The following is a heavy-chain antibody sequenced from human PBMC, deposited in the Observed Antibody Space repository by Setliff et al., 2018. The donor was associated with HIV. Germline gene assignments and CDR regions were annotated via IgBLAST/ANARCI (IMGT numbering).Heavy chain of an antibody. CDR3: ARDPLYYDFWSGYYN. V-gene: IGHV3-11*06. J-gene: IGHJ4*02. D-gene: IGHD3-3*01. CDR1: GFTFSDYY. CDR2: ISGSGDYA. Sequence: GGSLRLSCAASGFTFSDYYMNWIRQAPGKGLEWVSFISGSGDYAKYADSVKGRFTISRDNAKNSLYLQMDSLRGDDTAVYYCARDPLYYDFWSGYYNWGQGTLVTVSS.